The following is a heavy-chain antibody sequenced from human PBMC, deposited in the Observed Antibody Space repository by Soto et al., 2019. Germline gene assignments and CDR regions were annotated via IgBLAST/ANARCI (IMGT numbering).Heavy chain of an antibody. V-gene: IGHV3-48*01. Sequence: EVQLVESGGGLVQPGGSLRLSCAASGFTFSSYSMNWVRQAPGKGLEWVSYISSSSTIYYADSVKGRFTISRDNAKNSLYLQMNSLRAEDTAVYYCARACSSTSCRYYFDYWGQGTLVTVSS. D-gene: IGHD2-2*01. J-gene: IGHJ4*02. CDR3: ARACSSTSCRYYFDY. CDR1: GFTFSSYS. CDR2: ISSSSTI.